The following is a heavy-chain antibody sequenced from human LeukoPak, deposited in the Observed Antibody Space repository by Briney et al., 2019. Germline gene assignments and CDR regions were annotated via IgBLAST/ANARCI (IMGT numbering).Heavy chain of an antibody. CDR2: IWYDGINK. V-gene: IGHV3-33*08. Sequence: SLRLSCAAHLFSFSCSGMHGAREAPGKGLERVAVIWYDGINKCYADSVKGRFTISRDNSKNTLYLQMNSLRAEDTAVYYCARDLGIAAAWGQGSVVTVSS. J-gene: IGHJ4*02. CDR3: ARDLGIAAA. CDR1: LFSFSCSG. D-gene: IGHD6-13*01.